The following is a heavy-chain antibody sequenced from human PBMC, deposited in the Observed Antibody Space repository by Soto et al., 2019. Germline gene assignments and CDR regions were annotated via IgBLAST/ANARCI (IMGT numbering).Heavy chain of an antibody. CDR3: AGGRDTVVRGGMNWFDP. CDR2: IDQSGST. Sequence: QVQLQQWGAGLLKSSETLSLTCAVYVGSFSGYYWNWLRQPPGEGLEWIGKIDQSGSTNYNPSLKSRVTMSVETSRSQFYLKLTSVTAMDTAVYYCAGGRDTVVRGGMNWFDPWGQGTLVTVSS. J-gene: IGHJ5*02. D-gene: IGHD3-10*01. V-gene: IGHV4-34*01. CDR1: VGSFSGYY.